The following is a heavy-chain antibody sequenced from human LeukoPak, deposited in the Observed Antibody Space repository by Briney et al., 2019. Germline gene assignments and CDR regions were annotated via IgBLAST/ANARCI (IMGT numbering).Heavy chain of an antibody. CDR3: ARGSTLIRGFDY. J-gene: IGHJ4*02. CDR1: GGSISSGDYY. V-gene: IGHV4-31*01. Sequence: SQTLSLTCTVSGGSISSGDYYWNWIRQHPEKSLEWIGYIFYSGSAYYNPSLKSQVTISVDTSKNQFSLKLSFVTAADTAVYYCARGSTLIRGFDYWGQGTLVTVSS. CDR2: IFYSGSA. D-gene: IGHD3-10*01.